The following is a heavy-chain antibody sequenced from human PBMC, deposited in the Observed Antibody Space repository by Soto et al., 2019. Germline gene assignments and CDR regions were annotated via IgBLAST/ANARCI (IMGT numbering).Heavy chain of an antibody. CDR3: ARAQGDGSNYWSYYYGMDV. Sequence: PGGSLRLSCAASGFTFSSYGMHWVRQAPGKGLEWVAVIWDDGSNKYYADSVKGRFTISRDNSKNTLYLQMNSLRAEDTAVYYCARAQGDGSNYWSYYYGMDVWGQGTTVTVSS. V-gene: IGHV3-33*01. J-gene: IGHJ6*02. CDR1: GFTFSSYG. CDR2: IWDDGSNK. D-gene: IGHD5-12*01.